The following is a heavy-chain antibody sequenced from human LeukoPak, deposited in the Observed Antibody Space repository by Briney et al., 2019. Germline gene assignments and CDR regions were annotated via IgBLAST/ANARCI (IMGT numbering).Heavy chain of an antibody. D-gene: IGHD2-21*01. V-gene: IGHV3-48*03. J-gene: IGHJ1*01. CDR1: GFTFSSYE. Sequence: GGSLRLSCAASGFTFSSYEMNWVRQAPGKGLEWVSYISSSGSTIYYADSVKGRFTISRDNSKNTMYVQMNSLRGEDTAVYYCASDSRTVVGFEQWGQGTLVTVSS. CDR2: ISSSGSTI. CDR3: ASDSRTVVGFEQ.